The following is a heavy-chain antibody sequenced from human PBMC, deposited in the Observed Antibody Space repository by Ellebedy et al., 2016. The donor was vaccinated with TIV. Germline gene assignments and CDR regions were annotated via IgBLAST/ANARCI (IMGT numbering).Heavy chain of an antibody. CDR3: VKSAGAWY. D-gene: IGHD6-19*01. CDR1: GFTFSSYA. V-gene: IGHV3-23*01. Sequence: GESLKISCVGSGFTFSSYAMSWVRQGPGKGLEWVSAIGYSGGSTYSADSVKGRFTISRDNSKNTLYLQMSSLRAEDTAVYYCVKSAGAWYWGQGTLVTVSS. CDR2: IGYSGGST. J-gene: IGHJ4*02.